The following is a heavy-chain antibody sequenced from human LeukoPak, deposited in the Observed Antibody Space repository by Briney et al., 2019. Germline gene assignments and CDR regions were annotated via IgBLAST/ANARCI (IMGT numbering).Heavy chain of an antibody. V-gene: IGHV3-33*01. CDR3: ARDLRGDSSGYTFDY. J-gene: IGHJ4*02. Sequence: GRSLRLSCAASGFTFSSYGMHWVRQAPGKGLEWVAVIWYDGSNKYYADSVKGRFTISRDNSKNTLYLQMNSLRAEDTAVYYCARDLRGDSSGYTFDYWGQGTLVTVSS. D-gene: IGHD3-22*01. CDR2: IWYDGSNK. CDR1: GFTFSSYG.